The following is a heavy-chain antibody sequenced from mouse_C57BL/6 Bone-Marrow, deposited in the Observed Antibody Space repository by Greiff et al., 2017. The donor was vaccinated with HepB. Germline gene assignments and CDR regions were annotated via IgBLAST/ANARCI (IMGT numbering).Heavy chain of an antibody. Sequence: EVQLQQSGPELVKPGASVKISCKASGYTFTDYYMNWVKQSHGKSLEWIGDINPNNGGTSYNQKFKGKATLTVDKSSSTAYMELRSLTSEDSAVYYCARSPYYSGSSPFAYWGQGTLVTVSA. CDR1: GYTFTDYY. CDR3: ARSPYYSGSSPFAY. D-gene: IGHD1-1*01. CDR2: INPNNGGT. J-gene: IGHJ3*01. V-gene: IGHV1-26*01.